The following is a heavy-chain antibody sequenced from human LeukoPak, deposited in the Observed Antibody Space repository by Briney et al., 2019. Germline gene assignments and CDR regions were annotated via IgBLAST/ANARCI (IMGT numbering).Heavy chain of an antibody. CDR3: ARALSIVVVPAVFFDY. CDR1: GYSISSGFC. CDR2: ICHSGST. J-gene: IGHJ4*02. Sequence: SETLSLTCTVSGYSISSGFCWGWIRQPPGKGLEWIGSICHSGSTYYNPSLKSRVTISVDTSKNQFSLKLSSVTAADTAVYYCARALSIVVVPAVFFDYWGQGTLVTVSS. V-gene: IGHV4-38-2*02. D-gene: IGHD2-2*01.